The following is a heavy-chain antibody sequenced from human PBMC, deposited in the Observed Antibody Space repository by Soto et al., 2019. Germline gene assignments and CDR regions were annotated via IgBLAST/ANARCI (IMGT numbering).Heavy chain of an antibody. CDR3: VCTRLPESVPEPEYSSLPGCYYCYDYMDV. CDR2: IYPGDSDT. J-gene: IGHJ6*03. Sequence: GSLKISCKGSGYSFTSYWIGWVRQMPGKGLEWMGIIYPGDSDTRYSPSFQGQVTISADKSISTAYLQWSSLKASDTAMYYCVCTRLPESVPEPEYSSLPGCYYCYDYMDVWGKGTTVTVSS. D-gene: IGHD6-6*01. CDR1: GYSFTSYW. V-gene: IGHV5-51*01.